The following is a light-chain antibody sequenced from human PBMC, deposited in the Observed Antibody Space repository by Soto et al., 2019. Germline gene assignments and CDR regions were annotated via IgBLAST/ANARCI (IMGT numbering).Light chain of an antibody. CDR2: GNS. V-gene: IGLV1-40*01. CDR3: QSYDSSLSVWV. J-gene: IGLJ3*02. Sequence: HSVLTQPPSVSGAPGQRVTISCTGSSSNIGAGYDVHWYQQLPGTAPKLLIYGNSNRPSGVPDRFSGSKSGTSASLAITGLQAEDEADYYCQSYDSSLSVWVFGGGTKLTV. CDR1: SSNIGAGYD.